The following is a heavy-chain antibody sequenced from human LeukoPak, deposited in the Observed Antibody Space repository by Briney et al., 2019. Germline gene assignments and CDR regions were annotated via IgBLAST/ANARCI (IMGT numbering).Heavy chain of an antibody. V-gene: IGHV4-39*01. CDR2: IYYSGST. CDR3: ARRGPYSSGWYGYYYGMDV. D-gene: IGHD6-19*01. J-gene: IGHJ6*02. CDR1: GGSISSSSYY. Sequence: PSETLSLTCTVSGGSISSSSYYWGWIRQPPGKGLERIGSIYYSGSTYYNPSLKSRVTISVDTSKNQFSLKLSSVTAADTAVYYCARRGPYSSGWYGYYYGMDVWGQGTTVTVSS.